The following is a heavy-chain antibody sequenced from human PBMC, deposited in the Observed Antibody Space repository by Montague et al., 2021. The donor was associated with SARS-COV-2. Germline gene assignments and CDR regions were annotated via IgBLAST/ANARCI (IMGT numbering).Heavy chain of an antibody. CDR2: INNRGNT. D-gene: IGHD4-11*01. J-gene: IGHJ6*03. Sequence: SETLSLTCTVSGDSISSSSYYWGWIRQPPGKGLEWIGSINNRGNTYNNPSLRSRVSISVDTSKNQFSLNVRSVTAADTGLFYCVRVTHPRSAWPYYMDVWGTGTTVTVS. CDR3: VRVTHPRSAWPYYMDV. V-gene: IGHV4-39*01. CDR1: GDSISSSSYY.